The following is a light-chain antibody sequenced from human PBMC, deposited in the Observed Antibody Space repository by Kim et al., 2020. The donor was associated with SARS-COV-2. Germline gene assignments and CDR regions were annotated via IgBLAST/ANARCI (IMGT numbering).Light chain of an antibody. CDR1: QSVSSSY. J-gene: IGKJ2*01. CDR2: GAS. Sequence: EIVLTQSPGPLSLSPGERATLSCRASQSVSSSYLAWYQQRPGQAPRLLIYGASTRATGIPDRFSGSGSGTDFTLTISRLEPEDFAMYYCQQYDKSPLYTFGQGTKLEI. V-gene: IGKV3-20*01. CDR3: QQYDKSPLYT.